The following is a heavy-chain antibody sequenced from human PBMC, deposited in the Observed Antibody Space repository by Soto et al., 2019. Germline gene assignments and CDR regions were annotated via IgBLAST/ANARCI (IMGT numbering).Heavy chain of an antibody. Sequence: GGSLRLSCAASGFTFSNAWMNWVRQAPGKGLEWVGRIKSKTDGGTTDYAAPVKGRFTISRDDSKNTLYLQMNSLKTEYTAVYYFTTFFWALRFLEWSQPSYGMDVWGQGTTVTVSS. D-gene: IGHD3-3*01. J-gene: IGHJ6*02. CDR3: TTFFWALRFLEWSQPSYGMDV. CDR2: IKSKTDGGTT. CDR1: GFTFSNAW. V-gene: IGHV3-15*07.